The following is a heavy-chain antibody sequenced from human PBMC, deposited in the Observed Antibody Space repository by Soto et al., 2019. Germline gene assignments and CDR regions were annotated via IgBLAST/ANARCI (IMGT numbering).Heavy chain of an antibody. D-gene: IGHD2-21*02. CDR3: ARNAVTYYYHFYGVDV. V-gene: IGHV3-33*01. CDR2: IWYDGSNK. Sequence: PGGSLRLSCTASGFTFRSYDIHWVRQAPGKGLEWVAVIWYDGSNKYYADSVKGRFTISRDNSKNTLYLQMNSLRAEDTAVYYCARNAVTYYYHFYGVDVWGQGTTVTVSS. CDR1: GFTFRSYD. J-gene: IGHJ6*02.